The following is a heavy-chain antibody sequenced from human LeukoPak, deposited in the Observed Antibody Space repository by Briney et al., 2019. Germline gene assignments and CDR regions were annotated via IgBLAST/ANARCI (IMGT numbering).Heavy chain of an antibody. V-gene: IGHV4-59*01. CDR1: GDPMSSYY. CDR3: ARHDGSGWYVY. CDR2: IYYSGST. Sequence: SETLSLTCAVSGDPMSSYYWSWIRQPPGKGLEGIGYIYYSGSTDYNPSLRSRVTISVDTSKKQFSLNLRAVTAADTAMYYCARHDGSGWYVYWGQGTLVTVSS. D-gene: IGHD6-19*01. J-gene: IGHJ4*02.